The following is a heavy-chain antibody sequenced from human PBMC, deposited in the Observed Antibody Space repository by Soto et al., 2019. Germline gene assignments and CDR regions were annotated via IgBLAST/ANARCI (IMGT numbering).Heavy chain of an antibody. V-gene: IGHV2-5*02. CDR1: GVSLSTSGMG. J-gene: IGHJ3*02. CDR2: IYWDDDK. D-gene: IGHD3-10*01. Sequence: ASGPTLVNPTQTLRLACTFSGVSLSTSGMGVGWIRQPPGKALEWLELIYWDDDKRYSPSLKSRLTITKDTSKNQVVLTMTNMDPVDTATYYCAHIAYSSASYLDAFDTWGQGTTVTVSS. CDR3: AHIAYSSASYLDAFDT.